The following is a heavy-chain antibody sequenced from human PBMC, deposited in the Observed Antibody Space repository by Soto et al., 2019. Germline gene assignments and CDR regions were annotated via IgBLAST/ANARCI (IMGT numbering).Heavy chain of an antibody. D-gene: IGHD3-10*01. CDR3: ARMLVMIYKPDAFDI. Sequence: VQLVETGGGLIPPGGSLRLCCAASGFAVSSSYMSWVRQAPGKGLEWVSVIYRGGATYYRDSVEGRLTISREDSNNTVYLQLNNLRVDDTATYYCARMLVMIYKPDAFDIWGQGTRVTVSS. J-gene: IGHJ3*02. V-gene: IGHV3-53*02. CDR1: GFAVSSSY. CDR2: IYRGGAT.